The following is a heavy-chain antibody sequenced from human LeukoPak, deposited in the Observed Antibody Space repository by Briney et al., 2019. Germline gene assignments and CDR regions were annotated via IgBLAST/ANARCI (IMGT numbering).Heavy chain of an antibody. CDR3: ARAPTPYFTYYMDV. J-gene: IGHJ6*03. Sequence: GGSLRLSCAASGFTFSSYGMHWVRQAPGKGLEWISYIGSSGSAGGNIYYAVSVKGRFTVSRDNAKDSLFLQMNSLQDADTAVYYCARAPTPYFTYYMDVWGKGTTVTVSS. CDR2: IGSSGSAGGNI. D-gene: IGHD2-21*01. V-gene: IGHV3-48*02. CDR1: GFTFSSYG.